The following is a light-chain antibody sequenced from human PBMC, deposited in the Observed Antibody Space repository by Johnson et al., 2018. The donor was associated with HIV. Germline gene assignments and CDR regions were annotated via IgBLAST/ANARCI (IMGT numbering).Light chain of an antibody. J-gene: IGLJ1*01. Sequence: QSVLTQPPSVSAAPGQKVTISCSGSSSNIGNNYVSWYQQLPGTAPKLLIYDTDERPPGIPDRFSGSKSGTSATLAITGLQTGDEADYYCGTWDTSLSVYVFGTGTKVTVL. V-gene: IGLV1-51*01. CDR3: GTWDTSLSVYV. CDR2: DTD. CDR1: SSNIGNNY.